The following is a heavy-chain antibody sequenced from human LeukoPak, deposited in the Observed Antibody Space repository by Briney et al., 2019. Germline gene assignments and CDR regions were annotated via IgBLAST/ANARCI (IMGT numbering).Heavy chain of an antibody. CDR1: GYTFTSYG. CDR3: ARAIVVVPAAMRWWFDP. J-gene: IGHJ5*02. Sequence: GASVKVSCKASGYTFTSYGISWVRQAPGQGLEWMGWISAYNGNTNYAQKLQGRVTITTDTSTSTAYMELRSLTSDDTAVYYCARAIVVVPAAMRWWFDPWGQGTLVTVSS. D-gene: IGHD2-2*01. CDR2: ISAYNGNT. V-gene: IGHV1-18*01.